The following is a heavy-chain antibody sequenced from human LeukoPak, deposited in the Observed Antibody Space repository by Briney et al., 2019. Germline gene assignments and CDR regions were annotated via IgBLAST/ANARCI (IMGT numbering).Heavy chain of an antibody. CDR3: AKDLEDSSGSDY. CDR1: GFTFSSYG. Sequence: GGSLRLFCAASGFTFSSYGMHWVRQAPGEGLEWVAVIWYDGSNKYYADSVKGRFNISRDNSKNTLYLQMNSLRAEDTAVYYCAKDLEDSSGSDYWGQGTLVTVSS. D-gene: IGHD6-19*01. CDR2: IWYDGSNK. J-gene: IGHJ4*02. V-gene: IGHV3-33*06.